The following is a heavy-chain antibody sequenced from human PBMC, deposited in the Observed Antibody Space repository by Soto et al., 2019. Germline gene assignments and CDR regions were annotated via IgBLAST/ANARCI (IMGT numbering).Heavy chain of an antibody. Sequence: PGESLKISCKGSGYSFTSYWIGWVRQMPGKGLEWMGIIYPGDSDTRYSPSFQGQVTISADKSISTAYLQWSSLKASDTAMYYCARQKWGSYDYDSSGYHDIWGQGTMVTVSS. J-gene: IGHJ3*02. CDR3: ARQKWGSYDYDSSGYHDI. CDR2: IYPGDSDT. CDR1: GYSFTSYW. D-gene: IGHD3-22*01. V-gene: IGHV5-51*01.